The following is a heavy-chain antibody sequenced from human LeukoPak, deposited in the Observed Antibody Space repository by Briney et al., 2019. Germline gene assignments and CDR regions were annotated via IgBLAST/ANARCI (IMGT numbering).Heavy chain of an antibody. D-gene: IGHD3-9*01. Sequence: PSETLSLTCTVSGGSISSYYWSWIRQPPGKGLEWIGYIYYSGSTNYNPSLKSRVTISVDTSKNQFSLKLSSVTAADTAVYYCARGGNDILTGYLNYFDYWGQGTLVTVSS. V-gene: IGHV4-59*01. J-gene: IGHJ4*02. CDR2: IYYSGST. CDR3: ARGGNDILTGYLNYFDY. CDR1: GGSISSYY.